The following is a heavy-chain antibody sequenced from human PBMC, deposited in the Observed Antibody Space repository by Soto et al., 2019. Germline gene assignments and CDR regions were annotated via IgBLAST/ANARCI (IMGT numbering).Heavy chain of an antibody. CDR2: IYHSGST. J-gene: IGHJ4*02. CDR1: GGSISSGGYS. D-gene: IGHD5-12*01. Sequence: QLQLQESGSGLVKPSQTLSLTCAVSGGSISSGGYSWSWIRQPPGKGLEWIGYIYHSGSTYYNPSLKSRATASVDSAKNQFSLKLTSVTAADTALYYCAAGGGLPRYYWGQGTLVTVSS. V-gene: IGHV4-30-2*01. CDR3: AAGGGLPRYY.